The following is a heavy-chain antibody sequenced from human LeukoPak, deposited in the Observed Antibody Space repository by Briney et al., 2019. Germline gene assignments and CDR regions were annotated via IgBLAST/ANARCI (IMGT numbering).Heavy chain of an antibody. CDR3: VRGAFGGDAFDI. V-gene: IGHV1-8*01. J-gene: IGHJ3*02. D-gene: IGHD3-10*01. Sequence: SSVKVSCKASGYTFTRYDINWVRQATGQGLEGMGWMNPNSGNTGYAQKFQGRVTMTRNTSLSPAYMELRSLRSEETAVYYCVRGAFGGDAFDIWGQGTMVTVSS. CDR2: MNPNSGNT. CDR1: GYTFTRYD.